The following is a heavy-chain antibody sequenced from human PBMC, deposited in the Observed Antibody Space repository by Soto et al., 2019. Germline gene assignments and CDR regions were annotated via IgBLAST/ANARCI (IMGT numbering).Heavy chain of an antibody. CDR3: ARVDIVVVPAAPWGYYGMDV. CDR1: GGTFSSYA. D-gene: IGHD2-2*01. Sequence: QVQLVQSGAEVKEPGSSVKVSCKASGGTFSSYAISWVRQAPGQGLEWMGGVIPIFGTANYAQKFQGRVTITADESTSTAYMELSSLRSEDTAVYYCARVDIVVVPAAPWGYYGMDVWGQWTTVTVSS. V-gene: IGHV1-69*01. CDR2: VIPIFGTA. J-gene: IGHJ6*02.